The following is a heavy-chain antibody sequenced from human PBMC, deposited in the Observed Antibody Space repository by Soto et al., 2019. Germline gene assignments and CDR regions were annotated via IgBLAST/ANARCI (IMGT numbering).Heavy chain of an antibody. V-gene: IGHV1-69*13. J-gene: IGHJ6*02. CDR2: IIPIFGTA. CDR3: SYCSSTRCYSGGFGYYYGMDV. Sequence: SVKVSCKASGGTFSSYAISWVRQAPGQGLEWMGGIIPIFGTANYAQKFQGRVTITADESTSTANMELSSLRSEDTAVYYCSYCSSTRCYSGGFGYYYGMDVCGQGTTVTVSS. CDR1: GGTFSSYA. D-gene: IGHD2-2*01.